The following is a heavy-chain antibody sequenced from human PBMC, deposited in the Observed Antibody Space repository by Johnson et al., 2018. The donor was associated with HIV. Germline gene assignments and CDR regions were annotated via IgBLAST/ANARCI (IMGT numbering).Heavy chain of an antibody. J-gene: IGHJ3*02. CDR1: GFTLSDYY. CDR3: ARGGMRGELGAFDI. V-gene: IGHV3-11*01. Sequence: QVQLVESGGGLVKPGGSLRLSCAASGFTLSDYYINWIRQAPGKGLEGVSYMDSRGRGIYYAESGKGRFTIFRDNAKNSLYLQMNRLRAEDTALYYCARGGMRGELGAFDIWGQGTMVTVSS. CDR2: MDSRGRGI. D-gene: IGHD1-26*01.